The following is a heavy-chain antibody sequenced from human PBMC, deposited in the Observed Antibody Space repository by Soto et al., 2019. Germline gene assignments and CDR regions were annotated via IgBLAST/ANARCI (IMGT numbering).Heavy chain of an antibody. J-gene: IGHJ5*02. D-gene: IGHD1-1*01. CDR3: ASHRSTGTTGLRYNWFDP. CDR2: VDYSGST. V-gene: IGHV4-39*01. Sequence: NPSETLSLTCTVSGVSISSSSDFWGWIRQSPGKGLEWIGSVDYSGSTYYNPSLKSRVTISVDTSKNQFSLKLSSVTAADTAAYYCASHRSTGTTGLRYNWFDPWGQGTLVTVSS. CDR1: GVSISSSSDF.